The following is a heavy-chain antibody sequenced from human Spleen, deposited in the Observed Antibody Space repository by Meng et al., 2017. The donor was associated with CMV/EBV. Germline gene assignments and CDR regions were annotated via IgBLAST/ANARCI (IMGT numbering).Heavy chain of an antibody. D-gene: IGHD3-3*01. J-gene: IGHJ4*02. CDR2: ISYDGSNK. Sequence: MHWVRQATGKGLEWVAVISYDGSNKYYADSVKGRFTISRDNSKNKLYLQMNSLRAEDTAVLYCVRGVWRHDFWSGYYGRRQYFFDSWGQGTLVTVSS. CDR3: VRGVWRHDFWSGYYGRRQYFFDS. V-gene: IGHV3-30*04.